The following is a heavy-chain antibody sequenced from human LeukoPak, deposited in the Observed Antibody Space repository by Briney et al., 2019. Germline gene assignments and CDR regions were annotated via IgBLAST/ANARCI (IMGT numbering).Heavy chain of an antibody. V-gene: IGHV4-59*01. Sequence: PGGSLRLSCAASGFTFSSYAMSWVRQAPGKGLEWIGYIYYSGSTNYNPSLKSRVTISVDTSKNQFSLKLSSVTAADTAVYYCASGFRGWYIIDYWGQGTLVTVSS. D-gene: IGHD6-19*01. CDR2: IYYSGST. CDR1: GFTFSSYA. CDR3: ASGFRGWYIIDY. J-gene: IGHJ4*02.